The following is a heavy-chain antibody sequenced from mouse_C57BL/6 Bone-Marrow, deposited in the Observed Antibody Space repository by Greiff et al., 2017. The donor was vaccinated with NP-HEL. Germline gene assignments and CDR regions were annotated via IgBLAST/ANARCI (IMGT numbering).Heavy chain of an antibody. V-gene: IGHV1-64*01. CDR2: IGPGSGST. Sequence: QVQLQQPGAELVKPGASVKLSCKASGYTFTSYWMHWVKQRPGQGLEWIGKIGPGSGSTYYNEKFKGKATLTADKSSSTAYMQLSSLTSEDSAVYFCARAQIYYWDVWGTGTTVTVSS. J-gene: IGHJ1*03. CDR1: GYTFTSYW. D-gene: IGHD2-1*01. CDR3: ARAQIYYWDV.